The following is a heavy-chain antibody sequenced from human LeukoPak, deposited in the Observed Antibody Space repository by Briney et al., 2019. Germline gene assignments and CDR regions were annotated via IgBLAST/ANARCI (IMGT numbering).Heavy chain of an antibody. D-gene: IGHD6-19*01. CDR2: ISSSGSTI. CDR1: GFTFSDYY. J-gene: IGHJ4*02. CDR3: ARERGKYSSGSTVDY. V-gene: IGHV3-11*01. Sequence: GGSLRLPCAASGFTFSDYYMSWIRQAPGKGLEWVSYISSSGSTIYYADSVKGRFTISRDNAKNSLYLQMNSLRAEDTAVYYCARERGKYSSGSTVDYWGQGTLVTVSS.